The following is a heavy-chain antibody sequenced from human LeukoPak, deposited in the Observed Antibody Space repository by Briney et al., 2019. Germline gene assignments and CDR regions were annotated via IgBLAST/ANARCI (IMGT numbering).Heavy chain of an antibody. J-gene: IGHJ4*02. CDR1: GGSISSYY. Sequence: SETLSLTCTVSGGSISSYYWSWLRQPPGKGLEWIGYIYYSGSTNYNPSLKSRVTISVDTSKKQFSLKLSSVTAADTAVYYCARDAYYFDYWGQGTLVTVSS. CDR2: IYYSGST. CDR3: ARDAYYFDY. V-gene: IGHV4-59*01.